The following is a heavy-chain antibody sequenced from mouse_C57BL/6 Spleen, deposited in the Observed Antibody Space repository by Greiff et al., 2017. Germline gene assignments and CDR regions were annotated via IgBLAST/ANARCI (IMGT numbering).Heavy chain of an antibody. Sequence: DVQLQESGPGLVKPSQSLSLTCSVTGYSITSGYYWNWIRQFPGNKLEWMGYISYDGSNNYNPSLKNRISITRDTSKNQFFLKLNSVTTEDTATYYCARAGGYSYYVDYWGQGTTLTVSS. J-gene: IGHJ2*01. CDR3: ARAGGYSYYVDY. D-gene: IGHD2-3*01. CDR1: GYSITSGYY. CDR2: ISYDGSN. V-gene: IGHV3-6*01.